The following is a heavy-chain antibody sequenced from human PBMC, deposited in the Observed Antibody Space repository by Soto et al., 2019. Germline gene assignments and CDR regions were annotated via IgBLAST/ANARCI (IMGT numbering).Heavy chain of an antibody. D-gene: IGHD3-10*01. Sequence: QTGGSLRLSCAASGFTFDDYAMHWVRQAPGKGLEWVSGISWNSGSIGYADSVKGRFTISRDNAKNSLYLQMNSLRAEDTALYYCAKDILTKTYYYGSGYYYYGMDVWGQGTTVTVSS. CDR3: AKDILTKTYYYGSGYYYYGMDV. J-gene: IGHJ6*02. V-gene: IGHV3-9*01. CDR2: ISWNSGSI. CDR1: GFTFDDYA.